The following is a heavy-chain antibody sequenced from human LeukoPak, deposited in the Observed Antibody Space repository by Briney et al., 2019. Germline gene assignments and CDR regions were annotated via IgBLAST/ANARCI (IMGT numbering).Heavy chain of an antibody. CDR1: GFTFSSYN. V-gene: IGHV3-21*01. CDR3: ARSKVAGTSDY. D-gene: IGHD6-19*01. CDR2: ISTSSSYI. J-gene: IGHJ4*02. Sequence: GGSLRLSCAASGFTFSSYNMNWVSQAPGKGLEWVSTISTSSSYIYYADSVKGRFTISRDNGKNSLYLQMSSLRAEDTAVYYCARSKVAGTSDYWGQGTLVAVSS.